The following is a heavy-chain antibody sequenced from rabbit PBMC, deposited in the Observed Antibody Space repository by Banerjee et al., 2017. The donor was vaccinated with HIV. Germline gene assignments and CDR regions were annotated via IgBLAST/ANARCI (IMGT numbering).Heavy chain of an antibody. Sequence: QSLEESGGDLVKPGASLTLTCTASGFTISSYHMGWVRQAPGKGLEWIACIYAGDGNSYYASWAKGRFTISKTSSTTVTLQMTSLTGADTATYFCARTVSAYSYYTDGYADFPYPIYFGLWGPGTLVTVS. D-gene: IGHD6-1*01. V-gene: IGHV1S40*01. CDR3: ARTVSAYSYYTDGYADFPYPIYFGL. J-gene: IGHJ4*01. CDR2: IYAGDGNS. CDR1: GFTISSYH.